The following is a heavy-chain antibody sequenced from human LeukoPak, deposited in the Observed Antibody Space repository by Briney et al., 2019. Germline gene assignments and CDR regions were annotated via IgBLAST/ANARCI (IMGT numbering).Heavy chain of an antibody. J-gene: IGHJ4*02. CDR3: ARDGLLLWFGELLEYYFDY. CDR1: GYTFTGYY. D-gene: IGHD3-10*01. V-gene: IGHV1-2*02. CDR2: INPNSGGT. Sequence: ASVKVSCKASGYTFTGYYMHWVRQAPGQGLEWMGWINPNSGGTNYAQKFQGRVTMTRDTSISTAYMELSRLRSDDTAVYYCARDGLLLWFGELLEYYFDYWGQGTLVTVSS.